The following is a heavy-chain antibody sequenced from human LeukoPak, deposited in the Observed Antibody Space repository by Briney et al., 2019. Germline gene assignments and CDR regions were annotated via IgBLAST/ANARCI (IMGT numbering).Heavy chain of an antibody. Sequence: ASVKVSCKASGGTFSSYAISWVRQAPGQGLEWMGGIIPIFGTANYAQKFQGRVTITADESTSTAYMELSSLRSEDTAVYYCASESSTSCYTCRYFQHWGQGTLVTVPS. J-gene: IGHJ1*01. V-gene: IGHV1-69*01. D-gene: IGHD2-2*02. CDR3: ASESSTSCYTCRYFQH. CDR2: IIPIFGTA. CDR1: GGTFSSYA.